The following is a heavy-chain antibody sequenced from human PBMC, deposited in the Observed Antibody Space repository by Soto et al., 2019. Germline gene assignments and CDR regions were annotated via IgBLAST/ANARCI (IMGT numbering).Heavy chain of an antibody. V-gene: IGHV1-3*01. D-gene: IGHD3-9*01. CDR3: ARGLITILRMFDP. CDR2: INAGNGNT. CDR1: GYTFNSYA. J-gene: IGHJ5*02. Sequence: GASVKVSCKASGYTFNSYAMHWVRQAPGQRLEWMGWINAGNGNTKYSQKFQGRVTITRDTSASTAYMELSSLRSEDTAVYYCARGLITILRMFDPWGQGTLVTVSS.